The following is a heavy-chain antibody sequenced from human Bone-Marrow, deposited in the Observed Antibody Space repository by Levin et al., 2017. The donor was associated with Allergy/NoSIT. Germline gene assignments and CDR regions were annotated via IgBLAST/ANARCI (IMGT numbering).Heavy chain of an antibody. Sequence: GGSLRLSCAASGFIFKSYGIHWVRQAPGKGLEWLAVMWDEGNKIEYADSVKGRFTISRDNVKNILYLQMDSLRAEDTAMYYCAAKVGFDHWGHGSLVTVSA. CDR1: GFIFKSYG. D-gene: IGHD1-26*01. V-gene: IGHV3-33*03. CDR3: AAKVGFDH. CDR2: MWDEGNKI. J-gene: IGHJ4*01.